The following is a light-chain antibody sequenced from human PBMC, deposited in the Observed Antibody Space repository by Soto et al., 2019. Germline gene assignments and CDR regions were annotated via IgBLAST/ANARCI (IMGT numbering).Light chain of an antibody. J-gene: IGKJ4*01. CDR2: GAS. CDR1: QSVSNNY. Sequence: EIVLMQSPGTLSLSPGERATLSCRASQSVSNNYVAWYQQKPGQAPRLLIAGASSRATGIPDRFSGSGSRTDLTLIISRLEPEDFAVDYCQQYGTSPPLTFGGGTKVEIK. V-gene: IGKV3-20*01. CDR3: QQYGTSPPLT.